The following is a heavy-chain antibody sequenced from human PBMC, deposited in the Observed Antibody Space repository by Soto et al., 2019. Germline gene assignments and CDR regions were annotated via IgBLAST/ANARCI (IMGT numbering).Heavy chain of an antibody. CDR1: GFTFTLHY. CDR2: VNAGDGSA. Sequence: QVQLVQSGAEVTEPGASVKVSCKTSGFTFTLHYIHWVRQAPGQGLEWVGMVNAGDGSATYAREFRDKVSMTWATPTSTVYLDLNSLKSEDTAIYYCARERDSVDYWGQGTLVSVSP. V-gene: IGHV1-46*01. CDR3: ARERDSVDY. J-gene: IGHJ4*02. D-gene: IGHD3-22*01.